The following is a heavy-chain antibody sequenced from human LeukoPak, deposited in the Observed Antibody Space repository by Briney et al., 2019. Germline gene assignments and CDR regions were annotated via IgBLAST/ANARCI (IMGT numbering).Heavy chain of an antibody. J-gene: IGHJ4*02. D-gene: IGHD2-2*01. Sequence: GGSLRLSCAASGFTFSSYSMNWVRQAPGKGLEWVSSISSSSSYIYYADSVKGRFTISRDNAKNSLYLQMNSLRAEDTAVYYCVRAGCSSTSCSFFDYWGQGTLVTVSS. CDR3: VRAGCSSTSCSFFDY. CDR1: GFTFSSYS. V-gene: IGHV3-21*01. CDR2: ISSSSSYI.